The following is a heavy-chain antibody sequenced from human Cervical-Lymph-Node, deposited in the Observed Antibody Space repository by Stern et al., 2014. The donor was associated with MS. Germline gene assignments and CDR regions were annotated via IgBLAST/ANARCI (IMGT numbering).Heavy chain of an antibody. J-gene: IGHJ6*02. D-gene: IGHD2-2*02. CDR3: AKSAYCSSTTCYTQGLRGMDV. V-gene: IGHV3-23*01. Sequence: EVQLLGSGGGLVQPGGSLRLSCAASGFTFSSYVMSWVRQAPGKGLEWVSAISGSGSSTYYADSVKGRFTISRDNSKNTLFLQMNSLRAEDTAVYYCAKSAYCSSTTCYTQGLRGMDVWGQGTTVTVSS. CDR2: ISGSGSST. CDR1: GFTFSSYV.